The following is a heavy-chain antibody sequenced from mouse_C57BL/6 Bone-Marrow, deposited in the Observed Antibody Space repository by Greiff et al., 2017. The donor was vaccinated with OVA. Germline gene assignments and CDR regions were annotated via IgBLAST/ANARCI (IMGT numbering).Heavy chain of an antibody. Sequence: VNVVESGAELARPGASVKLSCKASGYTFTSYGISWVKQRTGQGLEWIGEIYPRSGNTYYNEKFKGKATLTADKSSSTAYMELRSLTSEDSAVYFCARRLYAMDYWGQGTSVTVSS. J-gene: IGHJ4*01. CDR3: ARRLYAMDY. V-gene: IGHV1-81*01. CDR2: IYPRSGNT. CDR1: GYTFTSYG.